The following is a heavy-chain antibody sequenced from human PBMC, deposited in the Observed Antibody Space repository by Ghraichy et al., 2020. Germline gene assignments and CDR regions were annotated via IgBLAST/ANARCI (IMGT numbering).Heavy chain of an antibody. Sequence: SETLSLTCAVYGGSFSGYFWSWIRQPPAKGLEWIGEINHRGSTNYNPSLKRRVTISVDTSKNQFSLKLSSVTAADTAVYYCARGHTYYAYWGQGTPVTVSS. CDR2: INHRGST. J-gene: IGHJ4*02. CDR1: GGSFSGYF. D-gene: IGHD3-3*01. V-gene: IGHV4-34*01. CDR3: ARGHTYYAY.